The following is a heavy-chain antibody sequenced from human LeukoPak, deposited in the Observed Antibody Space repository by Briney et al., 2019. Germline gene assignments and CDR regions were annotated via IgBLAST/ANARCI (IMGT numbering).Heavy chain of an antibody. CDR2: ITRRGVST. Sequence: GGPLKFSCAASGFPSSSFGMTWFRKAPGKGLDWVSAITRRGVSTYNRDSVKGRFPFSRATPKNTFYLKINTLRAENTAVYHCAKDSGLLWVGENYYYMVVWGKGTTGTISS. CDR1: GFPSSSFG. CDR3: AKDSGLLWVGENYYYMVV. V-gene: IGHV3-23*01. J-gene: IGHJ6*03. D-gene: IGHD3-10*01.